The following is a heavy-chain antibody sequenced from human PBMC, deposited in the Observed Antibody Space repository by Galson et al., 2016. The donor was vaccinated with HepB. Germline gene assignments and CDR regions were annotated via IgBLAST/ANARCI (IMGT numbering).Heavy chain of an antibody. CDR2: IYWDDDT. D-gene: IGHD3-10*01. CDR3: AHSRAGELFFDY. CDR1: GESLSTSGVG. J-gene: IGHJ4*02. Sequence: ALVKPTQTLTLTCSISGESLSTSGVGVGWIRQPPGKALESLALIYWDDDTRYSPSLRSRLTITKDTSKNQVALTMTNMDPVDTATYYCAHSRAGELFFDYWGQGTLVTVSS. V-gene: IGHV2-5*02.